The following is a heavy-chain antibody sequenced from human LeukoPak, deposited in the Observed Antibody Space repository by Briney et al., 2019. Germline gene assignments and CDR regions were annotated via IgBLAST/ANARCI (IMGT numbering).Heavy chain of an antibody. D-gene: IGHD3-3*01. CDR1: GGSFSGYY. CDR3: ARGPITMYPRGAFDI. Sequence: ASETLSLTCAVYGGSFSGYYWSWLRHPPGKGLEWIGEINHSGSTNYNPSLKSRVTISVDTSKNQFSLKLSSVTAADTAVYYCARGPITMYPRGAFDIWGQGTMVTVSS. V-gene: IGHV4-34*01. CDR2: INHSGST. J-gene: IGHJ3*02.